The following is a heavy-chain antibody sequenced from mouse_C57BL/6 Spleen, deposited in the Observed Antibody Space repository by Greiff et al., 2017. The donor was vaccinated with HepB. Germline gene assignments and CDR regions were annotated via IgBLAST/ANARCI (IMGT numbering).Heavy chain of an antibody. Sequence: VQLQQSGAELVKPGASVKLSCKASGYTFTSYWMQWVKQRPGQGLEWIGEIDPSDSYTNYNQKVKGKATLTVDTSSSTAYMQLSSLTSEDSAVYYCARNYGSSYWDIDVWGKGTTVTVSS. D-gene: IGHD1-1*01. CDR1: GYTFTSYW. CDR3: ARNYGSSYWDIDV. J-gene: IGHJ1*03. CDR2: IDPSDSYT. V-gene: IGHV1-50*01.